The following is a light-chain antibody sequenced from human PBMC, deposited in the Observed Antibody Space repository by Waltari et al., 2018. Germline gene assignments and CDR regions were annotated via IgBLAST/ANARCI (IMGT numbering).Light chain of an antibody. V-gene: IGKV3-11*01. Sequence: EIVLTQSPATLSLSPGARAPLSCRASQSVSRYLAWYQQNPGQAPRLLIYDASNRATGIPARFSGSGSGTDFTLTISSLEPEDFAVYYCQRRGHWPPGATFGPGTRVDIK. J-gene: IGKJ3*01. CDR2: DAS. CDR3: QRRGHWPPGAT. CDR1: QSVSRY.